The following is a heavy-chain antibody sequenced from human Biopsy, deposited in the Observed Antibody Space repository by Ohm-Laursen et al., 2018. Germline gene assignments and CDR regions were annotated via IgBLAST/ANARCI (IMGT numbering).Heavy chain of an antibody. D-gene: IGHD3-9*01. V-gene: IGHV1-2*06. CDR2: INPNSGNA. CDR3: ARAPAYPSIDGYYGLDL. Sequence: ASVKVSCNASGYTFAGYYLHWVRQAPGHGLEWMGRINPNSGNANYAQSFQGRLTVTRDTSISTAYMELTSLTFDDTAIYYCARAPAYPSIDGYYGLDLWGQGTTVIVSS. CDR1: GYTFAGYY. J-gene: IGHJ6*02.